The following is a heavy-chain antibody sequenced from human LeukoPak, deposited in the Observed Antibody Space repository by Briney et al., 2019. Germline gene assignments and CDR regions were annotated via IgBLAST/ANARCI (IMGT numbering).Heavy chain of an antibody. V-gene: IGHV3-30*02. CDR1: GFTFSNYA. Sequence: GGSLRLSCAASGFTFSNYAIHWVRQAPGKGLEWVASIRFNGNFYADYVKGRFTISRDNSKSTVSLQMDTLRTEDTALYYCARENCDFDFWGQGTLVTVSS. J-gene: IGHJ4*02. D-gene: IGHD1-1*01. CDR3: ARENCDFDF. CDR2: IRFNGN.